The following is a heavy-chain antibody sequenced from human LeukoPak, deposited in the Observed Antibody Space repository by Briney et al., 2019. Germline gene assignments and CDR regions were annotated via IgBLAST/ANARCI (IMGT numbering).Heavy chain of an antibody. Sequence: GGSLRLSCAASGFTFSSYGMHWVRQAPGKGLEWVAVIWYDGSNKYYADSVKGRFTISRDNSKNTLYLQMNSLRAEDTAVYYCARAETGYYYDSSGYPFAYWGQGTLVTVSS. V-gene: IGHV3-33*01. CDR1: GFTFSSYG. CDR3: ARAETGYYYDSSGYPFAY. CDR2: IWYDGSNK. J-gene: IGHJ4*02. D-gene: IGHD3-22*01.